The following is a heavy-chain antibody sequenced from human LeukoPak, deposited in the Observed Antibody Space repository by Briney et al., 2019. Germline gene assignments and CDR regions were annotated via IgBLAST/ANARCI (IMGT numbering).Heavy chain of an antibody. J-gene: IGHJ4*02. Sequence: GGSLRLSCAASGFTFSNHAMNWVRQAPGKGLEWVSTISSGGSTTFYVDSVKGRFTISRDNSKNTLYLQMNSLRAEDTALYYCAKDGWVTTTTREDYWGQGTLVTVSS. CDR2: ISSGGSTT. CDR1: GFTFSNHA. V-gene: IGHV3-23*01. CDR3: AKDGWVTTTTREDY. D-gene: IGHD4-17*01.